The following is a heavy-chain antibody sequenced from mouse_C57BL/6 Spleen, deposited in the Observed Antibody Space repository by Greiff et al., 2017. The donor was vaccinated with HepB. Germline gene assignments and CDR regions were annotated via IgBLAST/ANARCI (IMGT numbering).Heavy chain of an antibody. CDR3: ARYNGYDEDYAMDY. CDR2: IDPEDGET. D-gene: IGHD2-2*01. CDR1: GFNIKDYY. J-gene: IGHJ4*01. V-gene: IGHV14-2*01. Sequence: VQLKQSGAELVKPGASVKLSCTASGFNIKDYYMHWVKQRTEQGLEWIGRIDPEDGETKYAPKFQGKATITADPSSNTAYLQLSSLTSEDTAVYYCARYNGYDEDYAMDYWGQGTSVTVSS.